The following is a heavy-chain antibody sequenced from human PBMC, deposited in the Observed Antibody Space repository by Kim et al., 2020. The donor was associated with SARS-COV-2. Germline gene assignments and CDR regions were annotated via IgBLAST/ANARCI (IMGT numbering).Heavy chain of an antibody. Sequence: YNASLKRRVTISSDTSTNQFSLTLSSVNDAGTAVYYCARAPDNYNRSPFDYWGQGTLVTVSS. V-gene: IGHV4-39*07. CDR3: ARAPDNYNRSPFDY. J-gene: IGHJ4*02. D-gene: IGHD3-22*01.